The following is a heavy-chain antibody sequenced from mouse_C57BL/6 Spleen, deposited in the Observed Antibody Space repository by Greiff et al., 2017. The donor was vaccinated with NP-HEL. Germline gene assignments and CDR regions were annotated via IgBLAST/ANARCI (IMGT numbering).Heavy chain of an antibody. CDR1: GFTFSSYA. J-gene: IGHJ2*01. CDR3: ARVNYAPYYFDY. D-gene: IGHD1-1*02. CDR2: ISDGGSYT. Sequence: DVKLVESGGGLVKPGGSLKLSCAASGFTFSSYAMSWVRQTPEKRLEWVATISDGGSYTYYPDNVKGRFTISRDNAKNNLYLQMSHLKSEDTAMYYCARVNYAPYYFDYWGQGTTLTVSS. V-gene: IGHV5-4*03.